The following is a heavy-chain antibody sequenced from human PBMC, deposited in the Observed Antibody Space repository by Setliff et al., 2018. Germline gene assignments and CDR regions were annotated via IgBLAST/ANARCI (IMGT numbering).Heavy chain of an antibody. J-gene: IGHJ4*02. CDR1: GGSIRSSSYY. CDR3: ARRADYSRSWSYYFDC. V-gene: IGHV4-39*02. CDR2: ISYSGIT. Sequence: PSETLSLTCTVSGGSIRSSSYYWGWIRQPPGKGLEWIGTISYSGITYYNPSLRSRVTISVDTSTNLFSLKLSSVTAADTAVYYCARRADYSRSWSYYFDCWGQGTLVTVSS. D-gene: IGHD6-13*01.